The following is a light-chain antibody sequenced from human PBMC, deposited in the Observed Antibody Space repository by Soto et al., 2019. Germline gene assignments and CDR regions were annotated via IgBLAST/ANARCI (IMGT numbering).Light chain of an antibody. CDR3: QQSHSTPFT. Sequence: DIQMTQSPSSLSASVGDRVTITCRASQSISSYLNWYQQKPGKAPKLLIYAASSLQSGVPSRFSGSGSGTDFTLTISSLQPVDFATYYCQQSHSTPFTFGQGTKLEIK. CDR1: QSISSY. V-gene: IGKV1-39*01. J-gene: IGKJ2*01. CDR2: AAS.